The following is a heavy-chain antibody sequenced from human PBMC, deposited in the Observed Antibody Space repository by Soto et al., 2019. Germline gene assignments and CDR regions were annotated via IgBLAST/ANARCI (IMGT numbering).Heavy chain of an antibody. CDR3: ARDDVLCDGGRCYGIPLDV. J-gene: IGHJ6*04. CDR1: GFTVSSKY. Sequence: ESGGGLVQPGGSLRLSCAASGFTVSSKYMTWVRQAPGKGLEWVSLIQSGGTTYYADSVKGRFTISRDTSENTLHLQMDSLRVEDTAVYCCARDDVLCDGGRCYGIPLDVWAKGPRSPSPQ. V-gene: IGHV3-66*01. D-gene: IGHD2-15*01. CDR2: IQSGGTT.